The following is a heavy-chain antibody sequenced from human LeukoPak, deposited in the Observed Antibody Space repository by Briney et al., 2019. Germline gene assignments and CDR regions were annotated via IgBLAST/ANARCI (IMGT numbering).Heavy chain of an antibody. Sequence: GGSLRLSCAASGFTFSSYWMSWVRQAPGKGLEWVANIKQDGSEKYYVDSVKGRFTISRDNAKNSLYLQMNSLRAEDTAVYYCARHADYYGSGSYWAPFDYWGQGTLVTVSS. D-gene: IGHD3-10*01. V-gene: IGHV3-7*01. J-gene: IGHJ4*02. CDR3: ARHADYYGSGSYWAPFDY. CDR2: IKQDGSEK. CDR1: GFTFSSYW.